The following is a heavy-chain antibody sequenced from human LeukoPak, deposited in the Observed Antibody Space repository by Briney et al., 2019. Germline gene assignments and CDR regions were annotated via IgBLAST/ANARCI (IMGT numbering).Heavy chain of an antibody. CDR3: AAAPRYYDFWSGYYHNWFDP. J-gene: IGHJ5*02. CDR1: GFTFTSSA. CDR2: IVVGSGNT. V-gene: IGHV1-58*02. Sequence: ASVKVSCKASGFTFTSSAMQWVRQARGQRLEWIGWIVVGSGNTNYAQKFQERVTITRDMSTSTAYMELSSLRSEDTAAYYCAAAPRYYDFWSGYYHNWFDPWGQGTLVTVSS. D-gene: IGHD3-3*01.